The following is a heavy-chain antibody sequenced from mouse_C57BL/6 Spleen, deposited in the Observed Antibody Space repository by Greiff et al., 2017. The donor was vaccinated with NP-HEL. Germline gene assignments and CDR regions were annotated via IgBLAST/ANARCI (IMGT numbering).Heavy chain of an antibody. CDR3: ARSGDGYFYYFDY. CDR1: GYAFSSSW. D-gene: IGHD2-3*01. J-gene: IGHJ2*01. V-gene: IGHV1-82*01. CDR2: IYPGDGDT. Sequence: VQLQQSGPELVKPGASVKISCKASGYAFSSSWMNWVKQRPGKGLEWIGRIYPGDGDTNYNGKFKGKATLTADKSSSTAYMQLSSLTSEDSAVYFCARSGDGYFYYFDYWGQGTTLTVSS.